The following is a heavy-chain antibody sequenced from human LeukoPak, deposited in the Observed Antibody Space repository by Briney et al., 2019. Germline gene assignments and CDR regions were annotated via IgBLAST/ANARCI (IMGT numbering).Heavy chain of an antibody. CDR1: GYSFTSYW. D-gene: IGHD3-22*01. CDR3: ARSYYDSSGYYFSPNLYYFDY. Sequence: GESLKISCKGSGYSFTSYWIGWVRQMPGKGLEWMGIIYPGDSDTRYSPSFQGQVTISADKSISTAYLQWSSLKASDTAMYYCARSYYDSSGYYFSPNLYYFDYWGQGTLVTVSS. J-gene: IGHJ4*02. CDR2: IYPGDSDT. V-gene: IGHV5-51*01.